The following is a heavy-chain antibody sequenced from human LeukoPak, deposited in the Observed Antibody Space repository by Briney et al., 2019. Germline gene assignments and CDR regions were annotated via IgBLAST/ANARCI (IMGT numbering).Heavy chain of an antibody. CDR1: CGSISSYY. D-gene: IGHD4-17*01. CDR3: ARDDGDYYFDY. Sequence: PSETLSLTCTVSCGSISSYYWSWIRQPPGKGLEWIGYIYYSGSTNYNPSLKSRVTISVDTSKNQFSLKLSSVTAADTAVYYCARDDGDYYFDYWGQGTLVTVSS. CDR2: IYYSGST. V-gene: IGHV4-59*01. J-gene: IGHJ4*02.